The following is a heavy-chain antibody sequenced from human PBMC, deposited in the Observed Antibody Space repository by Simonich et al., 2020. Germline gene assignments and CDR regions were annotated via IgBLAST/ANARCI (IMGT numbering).Heavy chain of an antibody. CDR3: ARPLGIVWAFDI. Sequence: QVQLQQWGAGLLKPSETLSLTCAVYGGSFSGYYWSWIRQPPGKGLEWIGEINHSGSPNSTPSLKSRVTISVDTSKNQFSLKLSSVTAADTAVYYCARPLGIVWAFDIWGQGTMVTVSS. V-gene: IGHV4-34*01. J-gene: IGHJ3*02. D-gene: IGHD3-16*01. CDR1: GGSFSGYY. CDR2: INHSGSP.